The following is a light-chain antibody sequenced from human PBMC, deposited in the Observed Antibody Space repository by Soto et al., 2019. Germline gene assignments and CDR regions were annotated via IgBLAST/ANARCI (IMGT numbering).Light chain of an antibody. CDR2: KAS. J-gene: IGKJ1*01. CDR3: KHYNSYSEA. V-gene: IGKV1-5*03. Sequence: DIQMTQSPSTLSGSVGDRVTITCRASQTISSWLAWYQQKPGKAPKLLIYKASTLKSGVPSRFSGSGSGTEFTLTISGLKPDDFATYYCKHYNSYSEAFGQGTKVELK. CDR1: QTISSW.